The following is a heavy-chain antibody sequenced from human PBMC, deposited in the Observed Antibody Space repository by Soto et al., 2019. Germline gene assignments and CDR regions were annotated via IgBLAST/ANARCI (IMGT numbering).Heavy chain of an antibody. J-gene: IGHJ4*02. CDR3: ARPIVRIAVAGTGPDY. CDR2: ISYDGSNK. D-gene: IGHD6-19*01. CDR1: GFTFSSYA. V-gene: IGHV3-30-3*01. Sequence: GGSLRLSCAASGFTFSSYAMHWVRQAPGKGLEWVAVISYDGSNKYYADSVKGRFTISRDNSKNTLYLQMNSLRAKDTAVYYCARPIVRIAVAGTGPDYWCQGTLVNVS.